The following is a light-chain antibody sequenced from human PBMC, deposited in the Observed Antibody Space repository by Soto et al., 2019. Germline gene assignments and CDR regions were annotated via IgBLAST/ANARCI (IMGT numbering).Light chain of an antibody. CDR1: SSDVGSYNF. CDR2: DVS. J-gene: IGLJ1*01. V-gene: IGLV2-14*03. Sequence: QSVLTQPASVSGSPGQSITISCSGTSSDVGSYNFVSWYQHHPGKAPKLITYDVSNRPSGVSGRFSVSKSGNTASLTISGLQAEDEADYYCSSYTGRSTFVFGTGTKVTVL. CDR3: SSYTGRSTFV.